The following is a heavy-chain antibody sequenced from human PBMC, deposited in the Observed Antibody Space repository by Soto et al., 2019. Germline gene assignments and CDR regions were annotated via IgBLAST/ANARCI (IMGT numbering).Heavy chain of an antibody. CDR2: IKSKTDGGTT. D-gene: IGHD3-9*01. J-gene: IGHJ4*02. V-gene: IGHV3-15*07. Sequence: GGSLRLSCAASGFTFSNAWMNWVRQAPGKGLEWVGRIKSKTDGGTTDYAAPVKGRFTISRDDSKNTLYLQMNSLKTEDTAVYYCTTETYYDILTGYYNFDYWGQGTLVTVSS. CDR1: GFTFSNAW. CDR3: TTETYYDILTGYYNFDY.